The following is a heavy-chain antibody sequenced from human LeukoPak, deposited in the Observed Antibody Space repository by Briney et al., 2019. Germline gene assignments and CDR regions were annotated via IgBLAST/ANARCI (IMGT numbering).Heavy chain of an antibody. CDR3: ARDHHSSGWYDWFDP. Sequence: SETLSLTCTVSGGSISSYYWSWIRQPPGKGLEWIGYIYTSGSTNYNPSLKGRVTISVDTSKNQFSLKLSSVTAADTAVYYCARDHHSSGWYDWFDPWGQGTLVTVSS. J-gene: IGHJ5*02. V-gene: IGHV4-4*09. CDR1: GGSISSYY. D-gene: IGHD6-19*01. CDR2: IYTSGST.